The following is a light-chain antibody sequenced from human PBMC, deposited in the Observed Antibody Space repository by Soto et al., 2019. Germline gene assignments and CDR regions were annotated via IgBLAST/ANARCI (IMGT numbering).Light chain of an antibody. V-gene: IGKV3-11*01. CDR3: QQRSNWPPYT. J-gene: IGKJ2*01. CDR1: QSVASY. Sequence: EIVLTQSPATLSLSPGERATLSCRASQSVASYLAWYQQKPGQAPRLLIYDTSNRATGIPARFSGGGYGTDFTLTISSLEPEDFAVYYCQQRSNWPPYTFGQGTKLEIK. CDR2: DTS.